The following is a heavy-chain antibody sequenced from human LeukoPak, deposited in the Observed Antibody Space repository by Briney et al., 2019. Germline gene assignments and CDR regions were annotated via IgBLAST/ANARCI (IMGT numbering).Heavy chain of an antibody. CDR3: AGGGYCTSTSCHGIDH. CDR1: GGSISDYY. J-gene: IGHJ4*02. Sequence: KPSGTLSLTCTVSGGSISDYYWSWIRQPAGKGLEWIGRIYISGATNYNPSLKSRVTISVDESKNQVSLKLSSVTAADTAVYYCAGGGYCTSTSCHGIDHWGQGTLVTVSS. V-gene: IGHV4-4*07. D-gene: IGHD2-2*01. CDR2: IYISGAT.